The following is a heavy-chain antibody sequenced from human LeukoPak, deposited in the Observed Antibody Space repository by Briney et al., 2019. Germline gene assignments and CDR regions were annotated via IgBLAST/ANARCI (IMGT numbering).Heavy chain of an antibody. CDR2: INSNGSTI. D-gene: IGHD4-11*01. J-gene: IGHJ4*02. CDR1: YY. CDR3: TGHHQAYSRTY. V-gene: IGHV3-11*04. Sequence: YYWGWIRQPPGKGLEWVSYINSNGSTIYYADSVKGRFTISRDNAKNSLYQQMNSLRAEDTGVYYCTGHHQAYSRTYWGQGTLVTVSS.